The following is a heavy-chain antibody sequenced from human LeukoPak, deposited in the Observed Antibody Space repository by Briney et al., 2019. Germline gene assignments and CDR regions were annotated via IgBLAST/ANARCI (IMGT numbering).Heavy chain of an antibody. CDR3: ARSGRRGLLGTTVTSMRWFDP. CDR2: IYTSGST. Sequence: SETLSLTCTVSGGSISSYYWSWIRQPAGKGLEWIGRIYTSGSTNYNPSLKSRVTMSIDTSKNQFSLKLRSVTAADTAVYYCARSGRRGLLGTTVTSMRWFDPWGQGTLVTVSS. V-gene: IGHV4-4*07. J-gene: IGHJ5*02. D-gene: IGHD4-17*01. CDR1: GGSISSYY.